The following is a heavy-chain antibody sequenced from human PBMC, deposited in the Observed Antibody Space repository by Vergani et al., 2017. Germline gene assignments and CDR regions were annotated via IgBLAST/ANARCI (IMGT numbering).Heavy chain of an antibody. Sequence: QEQLVQSGSELKKPGDSVKVSCKASGYSFNNYAIHWVRQAPGQGLEWMGWINPTTGNPTYARAFTGRFVFSLDTSISTAYLQIGSLKAEDTAVYFCARAKRGRLAVGATDSWVQGALLTVSS. CDR2: INPTTGNP. V-gene: IGHV7-4-1*01. D-gene: IGHD6-19*01. J-gene: IGHJ4*02. CDR3: ARAKRGRLAVGATDS. CDR1: GYSFNNYA.